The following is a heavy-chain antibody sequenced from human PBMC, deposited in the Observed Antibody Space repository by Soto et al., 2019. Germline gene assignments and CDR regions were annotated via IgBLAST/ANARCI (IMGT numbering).Heavy chain of an antibody. CDR2: ISYDGSNK. CDR1: GFTFISYG. V-gene: IGHV3-30*18. CDR3: AKDRGKRIAAQSYYYYYGMDV. J-gene: IGHJ6*02. D-gene: IGHD6-6*01. Sequence: GGSLRLSCASSGFTFISYGMHWVRQAPGKGLEWVAVISYDGSNKYYADSVKGRFTISRDNSKDTLYLQMNSLRAEDTAVYYCAKDRGKRIAAQSYYYYYGMDVWGQGTTVTVSS.